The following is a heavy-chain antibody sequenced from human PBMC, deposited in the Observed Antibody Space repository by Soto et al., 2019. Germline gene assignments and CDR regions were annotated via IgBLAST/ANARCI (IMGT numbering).Heavy chain of an antibody. J-gene: IGHJ4*02. Sequence: SETLSLTCTVSGGSISSYYWSWIRQPPGKGLEWIGYIYYSGSTNYNPSLKSRVTISVDTSKNQFSLKLSSVTAADTAVYHCARRYGDYFDFWGQGTLVTVS. D-gene: IGHD4-17*01. CDR2: IYYSGST. CDR1: GGSISSYY. CDR3: ARRYGDYFDF. V-gene: IGHV4-59*08.